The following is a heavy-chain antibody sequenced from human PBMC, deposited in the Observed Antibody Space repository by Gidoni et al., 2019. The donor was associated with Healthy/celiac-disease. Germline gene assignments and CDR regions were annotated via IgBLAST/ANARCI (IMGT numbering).Heavy chain of an antibody. Sequence: QVQLQQWGAGLLKPSETLSLTCAVYGGSFSGYYWSWIRQPPGKGLEWIGELNHSGNTNYNPSLKSRVTISIDTSKNQFSLKLSSVTAADTAVYYCARIGGIVVVPASRRGYFDLWGRGTLVTVSS. D-gene: IGHD2-2*01. J-gene: IGHJ2*01. V-gene: IGHV4-34*01. CDR2: LNHSGNT. CDR3: ARIGGIVVVPASRRGYFDL. CDR1: GGSFSGYY.